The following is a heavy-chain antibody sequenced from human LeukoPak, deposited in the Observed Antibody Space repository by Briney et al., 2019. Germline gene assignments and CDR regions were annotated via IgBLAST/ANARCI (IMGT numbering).Heavy chain of an antibody. D-gene: IGHD3-10*01. Sequence: SETLSLTCTVSGGSISSSSYYWGWIRQPPGKGLEWIGSIYYSGSTYYNPSLKSRVTISVDTSKNQFSLKLSSVTAADTAVYYCARVENYGPLVRWVDPWGQGTLVTVSS. CDR1: GGSISSSSYY. J-gene: IGHJ5*02. CDR2: IYYSGST. V-gene: IGHV4-39*01. CDR3: ARVENYGPLVRWVDP.